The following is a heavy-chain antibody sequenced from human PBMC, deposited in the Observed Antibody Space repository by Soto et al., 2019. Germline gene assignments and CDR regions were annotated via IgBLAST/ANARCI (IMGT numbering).Heavy chain of an antibody. CDR2: ISNYVSNK. J-gene: IGHJ6*02. D-gene: IGHD3-3*01. Sequence: PGGSLRLCCAASALNFSSFAMHWVRQALGKGAAWVTVISNYVSNKFYADSVKGRFPISRENSKNTLLFQMNSLRAVDTIVYYYAKETRYYDFWSSSYRGTYRDGMDVWGQGTTVTVSS. V-gene: IGHV3-30*18. CDR1: ALNFSSFA. CDR3: AKETRYYDFWSSSYRGTYRDGMDV.